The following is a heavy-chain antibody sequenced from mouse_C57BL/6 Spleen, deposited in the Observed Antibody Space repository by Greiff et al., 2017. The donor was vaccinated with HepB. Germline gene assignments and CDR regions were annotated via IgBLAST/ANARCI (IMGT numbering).Heavy chain of an antibody. Sequence: EVQVVESGGGLVKPGGSLKLSCAASGFTFSSYAMSWVRQTPEKRLEWVATISDGGSYTYYPDNVKGRFTISRDNAKNNLYLQMSHLKSEDTAMYYCARDGKNFDVWGTGTTVTVSS. CDR3: ARDGKNFDV. CDR1: GFTFSSYA. V-gene: IGHV5-4*01. CDR2: ISDGGSYT. D-gene: IGHD2-1*01. J-gene: IGHJ1*03.